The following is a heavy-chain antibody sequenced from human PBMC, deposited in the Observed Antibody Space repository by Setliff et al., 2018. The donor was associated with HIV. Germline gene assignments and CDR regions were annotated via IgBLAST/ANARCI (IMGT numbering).Heavy chain of an antibody. Sequence: GGSLRLSCAASGFTFSSYNMTWVRQPPGKGLEWVSFSSSDSRHIYYADSVKGRFTISRDYAKNSLYLQMKSLRAEDTAVYYCARVPAAIDYWGQGTRVTVS. CDR1: GFTFSSYN. V-gene: IGHV3-21*01. D-gene: IGHD2-15*01. CDR3: ARVPAAIDY. CDR2: SSSDSRHI. J-gene: IGHJ4*02.